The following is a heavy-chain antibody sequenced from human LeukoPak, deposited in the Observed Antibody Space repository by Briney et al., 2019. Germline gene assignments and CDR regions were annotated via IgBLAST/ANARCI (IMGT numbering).Heavy chain of an antibody. CDR2: MNPNSGNT. CDR3: ARSPIVVVPAALRYYYYYYMDV. D-gene: IGHD2-2*01. J-gene: IGHJ6*03. CDR1: GYTFTSYD. V-gene: IGHV1-8*01. Sequence: AAVKVSCKASGYTFTSYDINWVRQATGQGLEWMGWMNPNSGNTGHAQKFQGRGTMTRNTSISTAYVELSSLRSEDTAVYYCARSPIVVVPAALRYYYYYYMDVWGKGTTVTVSS.